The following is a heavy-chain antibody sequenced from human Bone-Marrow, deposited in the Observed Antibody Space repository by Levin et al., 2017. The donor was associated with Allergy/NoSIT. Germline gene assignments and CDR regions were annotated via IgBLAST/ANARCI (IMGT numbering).Heavy chain of an antibody. CDR1: GYPFTSYN. V-gene: IGHV1-8*01. CDR2: INPNSGNT. Sequence: GGPLRPPCKTFGYPFTSYNVYWVRQATGQGLEWMGYINPNSGNTGYAQKFQGRVTMTRNSSITTVYMELSGLRSEDTAMYYCARGGCYSGSCSGPDWFDPWGQGTQVTVSS. J-gene: IGHJ5*02. D-gene: IGHD2-15*01. CDR3: ARGGCYSGSCSGPDWFDP.